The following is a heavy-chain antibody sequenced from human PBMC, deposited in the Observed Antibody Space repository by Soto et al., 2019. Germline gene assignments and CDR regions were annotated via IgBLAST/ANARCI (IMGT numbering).Heavy chain of an antibody. CDR2: IKSKTDGGTT. Sequence: EVQLVESGGGLVKPGGSLRLSCAASGFTFSNAWMSWVRQAPGKGLEWVGRIKSKTDGGTTDYAAPVKGRFTISRDDSKNTLYLQMNSLKTEDTAVYYCTTDWIVVVEPYFDYWGQGTLVTVSS. D-gene: IGHD2-15*01. CDR1: GFTFSNAW. CDR3: TTDWIVVVEPYFDY. V-gene: IGHV3-15*01. J-gene: IGHJ4*02.